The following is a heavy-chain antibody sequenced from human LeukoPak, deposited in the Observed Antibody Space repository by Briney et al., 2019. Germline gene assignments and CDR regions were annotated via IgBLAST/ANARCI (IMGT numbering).Heavy chain of an antibody. Sequence: ASVKVSCKASGYTFTGYYMHWVRQAPGQGLEWMGWINPNSGGTNYAQKFQGRVTMTRDTSISTAYMELSRLRCDDTAVCYCARDGSVWELLHSNAFDIWGQGTMVTVSS. CDR3: ARDGSVWELLHSNAFDI. V-gene: IGHV1-2*02. J-gene: IGHJ3*02. D-gene: IGHD1-26*01. CDR1: GYTFTGYY. CDR2: INPNSGGT.